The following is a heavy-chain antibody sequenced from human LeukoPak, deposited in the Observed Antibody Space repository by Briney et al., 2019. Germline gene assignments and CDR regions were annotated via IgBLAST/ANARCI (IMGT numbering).Heavy chain of an antibody. CDR2: VSDSGST. Sequence: PSETLSLTCTVSGGSISSHYWSWIRQPPGKGLEWIGYVSDSGSTNYNPSLKSRVTVSVDTSKDQFSLKLTSVTAADTAVYYCARTGSSWPLYYYYYMHVWGKGTTVTVSS. CDR3: ARTGSSWPLYYYYYMHV. V-gene: IGHV4-59*11. D-gene: IGHD6-13*01. J-gene: IGHJ6*03. CDR1: GGSISSHY.